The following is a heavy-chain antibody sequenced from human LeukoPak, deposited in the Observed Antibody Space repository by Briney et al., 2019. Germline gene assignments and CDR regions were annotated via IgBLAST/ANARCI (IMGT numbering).Heavy chain of an antibody. Sequence: SSETLSLTCTVSGASISTYYWNWIRQPPGKGLEWIGYIYYSGSTNYNPSLKSRVTISVDTSKKQFSLKLSSVTAADTAVYYCARGGRIAVAGPAEYFQHWGQGTLVTVSS. D-gene: IGHD6-19*01. J-gene: IGHJ1*01. CDR2: IYYSGST. CDR1: GASISTYY. V-gene: IGHV4-59*01. CDR3: ARGGRIAVAGPAEYFQH.